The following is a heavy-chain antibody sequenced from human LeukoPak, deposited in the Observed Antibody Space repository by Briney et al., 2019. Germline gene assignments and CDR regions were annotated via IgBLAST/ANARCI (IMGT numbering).Heavy chain of an antibody. CDR2: IKSKTDGGTT. J-gene: IGHJ4*02. CDR1: GFTFSNAW. D-gene: IGHD2-2*01. V-gene: IGHV3-15*01. CDR3: TTDPVVVPAAMSRSFDY. Sequence: NPGGSLRLSCAASGFTFSNAWMSWVRQAPGKGLEWVGRIKSKTDGGTTDYAAPVKGRFTISRDDSKNTLYLQMNSLKTEDTAVYYCTTDPVVVPAAMSRSFDYWGQGTLVTVSS.